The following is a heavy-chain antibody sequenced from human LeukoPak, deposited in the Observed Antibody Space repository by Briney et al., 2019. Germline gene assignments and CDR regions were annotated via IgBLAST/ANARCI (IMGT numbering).Heavy chain of an antibody. CDR1: GFTFSSYG. J-gene: IGHJ4*02. V-gene: IGHV3-33*01. CDR2: IWYDGSNK. D-gene: IGHD6-19*01. Sequence: PGRSLRLSCAASGFTFSSYGMHWVRQAPGKGLEWVAVIWYDGSNKYYADSVKGRFTISRDNPKNTLYLQMNSLRAEDTAVYYCARVSSGWYPCFDYWGQGTLVTVSS. CDR3: ARVSSGWYPCFDY.